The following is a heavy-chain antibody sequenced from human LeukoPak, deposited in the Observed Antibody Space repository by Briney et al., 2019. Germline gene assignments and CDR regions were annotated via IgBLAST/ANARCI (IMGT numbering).Heavy chain of an antibody. J-gene: IGHJ4*02. V-gene: IGHV4-39*07. CDR2: IYYSGST. CDR3: AISSSSETYYFDY. CDR1: GGSISSYY. Sequence: SETLSLTCTVSGGSISSYYWGWLRQPPGKGLEWIGSIYYSGSTYYNPSLKSRVTISVDTSKNQFSLKLSSVTAADTAVYYCAISSSSETYYFDYWGQGTLVTVSS. D-gene: IGHD6-13*01.